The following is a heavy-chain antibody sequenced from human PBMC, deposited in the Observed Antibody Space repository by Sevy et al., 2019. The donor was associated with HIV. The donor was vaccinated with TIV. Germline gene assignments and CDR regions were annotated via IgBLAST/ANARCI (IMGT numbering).Heavy chain of an antibody. V-gene: IGHV3-11*01. CDR1: GFTFSDYY. D-gene: IGHD3-3*01. CDR3: ARDPTYYDFWSGYYTGWFDP. Sequence: GGPLRLSCAASGFTFSDYYMSWVRQAPGKGLEWVSYISSSGSTIYYADSVKGRFTISRDNAKNSLYLQMNSLRAEDTAVYYCARDPTYYDFWSGYYTGWFDPWGQGTLVTVSS. J-gene: IGHJ5*02. CDR2: ISSSGSTI.